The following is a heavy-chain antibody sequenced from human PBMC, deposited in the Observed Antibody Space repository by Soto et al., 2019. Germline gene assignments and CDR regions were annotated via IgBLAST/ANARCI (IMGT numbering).Heavy chain of an antibody. D-gene: IGHD3-22*01. CDR1: GYTFTSSA. Sequence: ASVKVSSKASGYTFTSSAMHWLRQAPGQRLEWMGWINAGNGNTKYSQKFQGRVTITRDTSASTAYMELSSLRSEDTAVYYCAREGNYYDSSGYYVKTDYYYGMDVWGQGTTVTVSS. V-gene: IGHV1-3*01. CDR3: AREGNYYDSSGYYVKTDYYYGMDV. CDR2: INAGNGNT. J-gene: IGHJ6*02.